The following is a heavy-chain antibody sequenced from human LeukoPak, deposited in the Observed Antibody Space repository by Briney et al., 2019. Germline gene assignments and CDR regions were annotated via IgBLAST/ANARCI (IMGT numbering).Heavy chain of an antibody. CDR2: ISYDGSNK. D-gene: IGHD3-10*01. Sequence: QPGGSLRLSCAASGLTFSSYGMHWVRQAPGKGLEWVAVISYDGSNKYYADSVKGRFTISRDNSKNTLYLQMNSLRAEDTAVYYCAKDESGSYYLVDYYYYGMDVWGKGTTVTVSS. CDR3: AKDESGSYYLVDYYYYGMDV. CDR1: GLTFSSYG. J-gene: IGHJ6*04. V-gene: IGHV3-30*18.